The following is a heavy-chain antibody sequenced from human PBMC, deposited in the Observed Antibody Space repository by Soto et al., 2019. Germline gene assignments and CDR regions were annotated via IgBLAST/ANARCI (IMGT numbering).Heavy chain of an antibody. Sequence: SETLSLTCTVSGGSVSSGSYYWSWIRHPPGKGLEWIGYIYYSGSTNYNPSLKSRVTISVDTSKNQFSLKLSSVTAADTAVYYCARAMSHDYYDSSGHYSGWYFDLWGRGTLVTV. D-gene: IGHD3-22*01. V-gene: IGHV4-61*01. J-gene: IGHJ2*01. CDR2: IYYSGST. CDR3: ARAMSHDYYDSSGHYSGWYFDL. CDR1: GGSVSSGSYY.